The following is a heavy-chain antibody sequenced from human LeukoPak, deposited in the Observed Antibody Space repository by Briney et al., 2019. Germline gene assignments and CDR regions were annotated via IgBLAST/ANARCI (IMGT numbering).Heavy chain of an antibody. CDR1: GGSISSSSYC. Sequence: PSETLSLTCTVSGGSISSSSYCWGWLRQPPGKGLEWSGSIYYSGSTYYTPSIKSRVTISVDTSKNHFFLKLSSLSAADTAVYYCARQQEGSSYTENDFDYWGQGTLVTVSS. D-gene: IGHD5-18*01. CDR3: ARQQEGSSYTENDFDY. J-gene: IGHJ4*02. CDR2: IYYSGST. V-gene: IGHV4-39*01.